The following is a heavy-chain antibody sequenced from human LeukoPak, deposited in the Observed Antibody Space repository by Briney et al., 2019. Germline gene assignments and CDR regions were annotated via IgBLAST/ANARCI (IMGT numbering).Heavy chain of an antibody. V-gene: IGHV4-61*02. CDR3: ARGEAVYVVVKAFDI. CDR1: GGSISSGSYY. CDR2: IYTSGST. D-gene: IGHD2-15*01. J-gene: IGHJ3*02. Sequence: PSQTLSLTCTVSGGSISSGSYYWSCIRQPAGKGLVWIGRIYTSGSTNYNPSLKSRVTISVDTSKNQFSLKLSSVTAADTAVYYCARGEAVYVVVKAFDIWGQGTMVTVSS.